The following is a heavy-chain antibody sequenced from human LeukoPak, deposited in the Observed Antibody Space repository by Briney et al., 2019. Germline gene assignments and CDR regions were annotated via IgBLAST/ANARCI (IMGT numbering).Heavy chain of an antibody. CDR1: GFTFSSYA. D-gene: IGHD4-17*01. V-gene: IGHV3-23*01. CDR2: ISGSGGST. CDR3: AKDGGTYGDYGDY. Sequence: GGSLRLSCAGSGFTFSSYAMSWVHQAPGKGLEWVSAISGSGGSTYYADSVKGRFTISRDNSKNTLYLQMNSLRAEDTAVYYCAKDGGTYGDYGDYWGQGTLVTVSS. J-gene: IGHJ4*02.